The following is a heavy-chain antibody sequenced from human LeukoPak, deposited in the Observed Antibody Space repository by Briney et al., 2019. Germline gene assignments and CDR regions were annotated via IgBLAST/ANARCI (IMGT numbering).Heavy chain of an antibody. CDR1: GYTFTGYY. V-gene: IGHV1-2*02. D-gene: IGHD3-10*01. Sequence: ASVKVSRKASGYTFTGYYMHWMRQAPGQGLEWMGWINPNSGGTNYAQKFRGRVTMTRDTSISTAYMELSRLRSDDTAVYYCARATMVRGVTWGQGTLVTVSS. CDR3: ARATMVRGVT. CDR2: INPNSGGT. J-gene: IGHJ4*02.